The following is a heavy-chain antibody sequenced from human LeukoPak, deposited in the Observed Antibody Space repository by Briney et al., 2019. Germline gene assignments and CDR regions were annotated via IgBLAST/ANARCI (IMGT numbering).Heavy chain of an antibody. CDR1: GFTFSSYW. CDR2: ISGSGGST. D-gene: IGHD3-3*01. J-gene: IGHJ3*02. CDR3: AKDLQAYYDFWSGYSNDAFDI. Sequence: PGGSLRLSCAASGFTFSSYWMSWVRQAPGKGLEWVSAISGSGGSTYYADSVKGRFTISRDNSKNTLYLQMNSLRAEDTAVYYCAKDLQAYYDFWSGYSNDAFDIWGQGTMVTVSS. V-gene: IGHV3-23*01.